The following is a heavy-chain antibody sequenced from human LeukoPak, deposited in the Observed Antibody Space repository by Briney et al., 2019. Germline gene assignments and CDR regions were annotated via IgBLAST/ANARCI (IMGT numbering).Heavy chain of an antibody. CDR1: GGTFSSYA. V-gene: IGHV1-69*13. Sequence: SVKVSCKASGGTFSSYAISWVRQAPGQGLEWMGGIIPIFGTANYAQKFQGRVTITADESTSTAYMELSSLRSEDTAVYYCARTRSSGYLTFDYWGQGILVTVSS. J-gene: IGHJ4*02. D-gene: IGHD3-22*01. CDR3: ARTRSSGYLTFDY. CDR2: IIPIFGTA.